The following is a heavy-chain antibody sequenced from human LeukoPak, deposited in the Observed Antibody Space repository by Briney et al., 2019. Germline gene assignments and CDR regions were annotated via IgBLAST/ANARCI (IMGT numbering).Heavy chain of an antibody. CDR2: VSDSSFST. CDR3: AKDSSSVTNIDY. D-gene: IGHD4-17*01. J-gene: IGHJ4*02. V-gene: IGHV3-23*01. Sequence: PGGSLRLSCAASGFPFSSYAMSWVRQAPGKGLEWVSAVSDSSFSTYYADSVKGRFSISRDNSKKTLYLQMNSLRAEDTAVYYCAKDSSSVTNIDYWGQGTLVTVSS. CDR1: GFPFSSYA.